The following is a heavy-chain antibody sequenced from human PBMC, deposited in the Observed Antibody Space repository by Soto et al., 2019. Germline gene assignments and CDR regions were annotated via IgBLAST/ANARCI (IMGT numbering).Heavy chain of an antibody. CDR1: GFTFSSYA. Sequence: GGSLRLSCAASGFTFSSYAMHWVRQAPGKGLEWVAVISYDGSNKYYADSVKGRFTISRDNSKNTLYLQMNSLRAEDTAVYYCARADIPYDSSGYYFPTPDYWGQGTLVTVSS. CDR3: ARADIPYDSSGYYFPTPDY. CDR2: ISYDGSNK. V-gene: IGHV3-30-3*01. D-gene: IGHD3-22*01. J-gene: IGHJ4*02.